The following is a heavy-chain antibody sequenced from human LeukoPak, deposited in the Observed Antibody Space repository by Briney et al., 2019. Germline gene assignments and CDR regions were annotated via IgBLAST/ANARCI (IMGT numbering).Heavy chain of an antibody. CDR1: GFTFSSYS. CDR3: ARDSTRGPYYYYYGMDV. CDR2: ISSSSSYI. J-gene: IGHJ6*04. D-gene: IGHD2-2*01. Sequence: GGSLRPSCAASGFTFSSYSMNWVRQAPGKGLEWVSSISSSSSYIYYADSVKGRFTISRDNAKNSLYLQMNSLRAEDTAVYYCARDSTRGPYYYYYGMDVWGKGTTVTVSS. V-gene: IGHV3-21*01.